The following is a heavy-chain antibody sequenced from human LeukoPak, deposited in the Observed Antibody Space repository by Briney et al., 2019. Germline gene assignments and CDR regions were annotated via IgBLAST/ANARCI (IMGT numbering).Heavy chain of an antibody. Sequence: TRGALRLSCAVSGFTFSSYSMNWVRQAPGKGLEWLSYISSSSSTIYYADSVKGRFTISRDNAKNSLYLQMNSLRAEDTAVYYCASGAEGYVFDPWGQGTLVTVSS. CDR2: ISSSSSTI. V-gene: IGHV3-48*01. CDR1: GFTFSSYS. J-gene: IGHJ5*02. D-gene: IGHD5-12*01. CDR3: ASGAEGYVFDP.